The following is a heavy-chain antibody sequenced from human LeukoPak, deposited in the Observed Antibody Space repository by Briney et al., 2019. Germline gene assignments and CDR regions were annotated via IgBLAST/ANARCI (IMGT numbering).Heavy chain of an antibody. J-gene: IGHJ4*02. D-gene: IGHD3-9*01. V-gene: IGHV1-69*13. Sequence: ASVKVSCKASGGTFSSYGISWVRQAPGQGLEWVGEIIPIFSTSNYAQKFQGRVTISADESTSTVYMQLSSLRSEDTAVFYCANRYDILTAYYFSWGQGTLVTVSS. CDR2: IIPIFSTS. CDR3: ANRYDILTAYYFS. CDR1: GGTFSSYG.